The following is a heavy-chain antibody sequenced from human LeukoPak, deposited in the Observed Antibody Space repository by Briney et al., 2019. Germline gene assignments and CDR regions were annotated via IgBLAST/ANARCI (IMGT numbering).Heavy chain of an antibody. Sequence: GGSLRLSCAASGFTFDDYDMNWVRQAPGKGLEWVSGINWNGDTTGYADSLKGRFTISRDNAKNSLYLQMNRLRAEDTAIYYCATYRQVLLPFESWGQGTLVTVSS. CDR1: GFTFDDYD. J-gene: IGHJ4*02. CDR2: INWNGDTT. V-gene: IGHV3-20*04. D-gene: IGHD2-8*02. CDR3: ATYRQVLLPFES.